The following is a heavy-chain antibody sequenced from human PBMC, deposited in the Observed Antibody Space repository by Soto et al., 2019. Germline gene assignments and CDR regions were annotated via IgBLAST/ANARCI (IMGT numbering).Heavy chain of an antibody. CDR1: GGSFSGYY. J-gene: IGHJ6*03. CDR3: ARGELVYSSSSYYPYIDV. D-gene: IGHD6-6*01. CDR2: INHSGSI. V-gene: IGHV4-34*01. Sequence: SETLSLTCAVYGGSFSGYYWSWIRQPPGKGLEWIGEINHSGSINYNPSLKSRVSISVDTSKNQFSLKLSSVTAADTAMYYCARGELVYSSSSYYPYIDVWGKGTTVTVSS.